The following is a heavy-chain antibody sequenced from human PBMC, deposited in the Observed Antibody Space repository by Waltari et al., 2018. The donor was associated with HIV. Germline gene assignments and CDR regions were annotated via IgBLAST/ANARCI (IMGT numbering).Heavy chain of an antibody. CDR1: GFPFSYSG. Sequence: QGPLLESGGGVVQPGRSLRLACEVSGFPFSYSGFHWVRQAPGRGLEWVALISYDGRNKYYAEAVKGRFTLSRDNAKNTLFLQMNSLRAEDTAVYYCAKEDFEYGSSSHLGYWGQGTLVTVSS. D-gene: IGHD6-6*01. CDR3: AKEDFEYGSSSHLGY. V-gene: IGHV3-30*18. J-gene: IGHJ4*02. CDR2: ISYDGRNK.